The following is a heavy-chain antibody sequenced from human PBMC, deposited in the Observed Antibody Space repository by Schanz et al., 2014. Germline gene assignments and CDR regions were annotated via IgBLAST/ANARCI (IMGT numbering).Heavy chain of an antibody. CDR1: GGTFSSYA. CDR2: IIPILGME. Sequence: QVQLVQSGAEVTKPGSSVKVSCTASGGTFSSYAFSWVRQAPGQGLEWMGKIIPILGMENYAQKFQGRVTITAYISTSTAYMDLSRLRSDDTAVYYCARDIQYHYDTSGPVGAFDIWGQGTMVTVSS. D-gene: IGHD3-22*01. CDR3: ARDIQYHYDTSGPVGAFDI. V-gene: IGHV1-69*04. J-gene: IGHJ3*02.